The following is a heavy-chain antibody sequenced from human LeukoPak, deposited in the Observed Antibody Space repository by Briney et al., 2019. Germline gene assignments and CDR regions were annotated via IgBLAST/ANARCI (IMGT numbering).Heavy chain of an antibody. V-gene: IGHV1-2*02. CDR2: INPNSGGT. Sequence: ASVKVSCKASGYTFTGYYMHWVRQAPGQGLEWMGWINPNSGGTNYAQKFQGRVTMTRDTSISTAYMELSRLRSDDTAVYYCASIEGYDFWTGAFDIWGQGTMVTVSS. CDR3: ASIEGYDFWTGAFDI. D-gene: IGHD3-3*01. J-gene: IGHJ3*02. CDR1: GYTFTGYY.